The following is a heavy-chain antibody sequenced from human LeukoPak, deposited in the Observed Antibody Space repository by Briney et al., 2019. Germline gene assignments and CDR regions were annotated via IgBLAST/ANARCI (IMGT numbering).Heavy chain of an antibody. D-gene: IGHD1-20*01. CDR1: GFTVSSNY. CDR2: IYSGGST. Sequence: GGSLRLSCAASGFTVSSNYMSWVRQAPGKGLEWVSVIYSGGSTYYADSVKGRFTISRDNSKNTLYLQMNSLRAEDTAVYYCASAYNWNLNDAFDIWGQGTMVTVSS. CDR3: ASAYNWNLNDAFDI. J-gene: IGHJ3*02. V-gene: IGHV3-53*01.